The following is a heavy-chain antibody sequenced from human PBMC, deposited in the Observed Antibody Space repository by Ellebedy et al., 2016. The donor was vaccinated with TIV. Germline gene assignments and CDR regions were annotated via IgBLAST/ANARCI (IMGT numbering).Heavy chain of an antibody. CDR3: ARIDPWQPIDD. J-gene: IGHJ4*02. CDR1: GAFVNSTRYY. CDR2: VYHSGSP. Sequence: MPGGSLRLSCSVSGAFVNSTRYYWAWIRQPPGKGLEWIGSVYHSGSPYYNPSFKSRVTLSADTSKNNFSLNLRTVNAGDTAVYYCARIDPWQPIDDWGQGILVTVSS. D-gene: IGHD2-21*01. V-gene: IGHV4-39*02.